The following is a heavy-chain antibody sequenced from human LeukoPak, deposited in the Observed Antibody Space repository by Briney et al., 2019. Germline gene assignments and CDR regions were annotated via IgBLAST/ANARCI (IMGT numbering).Heavy chain of an antibody. D-gene: IGHD2-15*01. CDR1: GGSFSGYY. J-gene: IGHJ5*02. CDR3: ARVLLVVVVADIYGWFDP. V-gene: IGHV4-34*01. Sequence: SETLSLTCAVYGGSFSGYYWSWIRQPPGKGLEWIGEINHSGSTNYNPSLKSRVTISVDTSKNQFSLKLSSVTAADTAVYYCARVLLVVVVADIYGWFDPWGPGTLVTVSS. CDR2: INHSGST.